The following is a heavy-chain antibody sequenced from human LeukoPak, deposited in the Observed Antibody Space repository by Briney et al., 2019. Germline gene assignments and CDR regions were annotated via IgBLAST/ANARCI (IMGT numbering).Heavy chain of an antibody. D-gene: IGHD3-3*01. V-gene: IGHV4-59*12. Sequence: SETLSLTCTVSGGSISSYYWSWIRQPPGKGLEWIGNIYHGENTYYNPSLKSRVTISGDTSKNQFSLKLSSVTAADTAVYYCASVRFVGWLHVGYMDVWGKGTTVTVSS. CDR2: IYHGENT. J-gene: IGHJ6*03. CDR1: GGSISSYY. CDR3: ASVRFVGWLHVGYMDV.